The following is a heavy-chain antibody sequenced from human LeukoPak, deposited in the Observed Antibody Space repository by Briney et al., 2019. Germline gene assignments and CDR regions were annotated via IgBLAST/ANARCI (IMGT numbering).Heavy chain of an antibody. Sequence: SETLSLTCTVSGGSISSGDYYWSWIRQPPGKGLEWIGYNYYSGSTYYNPSLKSRVTISVDTSKNQFSLKLSSVTAADTAVYYCARVLELAVDYWGQGTLVTVSS. CDR1: GGSISSGDYY. CDR2: NYYSGST. D-gene: IGHD5-24*01. J-gene: IGHJ4*02. V-gene: IGHV4-30-4*01. CDR3: ARVLELAVDY.